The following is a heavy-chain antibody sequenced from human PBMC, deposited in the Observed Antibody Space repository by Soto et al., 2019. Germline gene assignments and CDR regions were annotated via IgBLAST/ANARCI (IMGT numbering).Heavy chain of an antibody. J-gene: IGHJ4*02. Sequence: ASVKVSCKASGYTFSDYYLHWLRQAPGQGLEWMGWISPKSGGTHYAPKFEGRVTLTTDTSISTAFMELSRLTSGDTAVYYCARGTRTQLWFPNVYWGQGTLVTVSS. CDR3: ARGTRTQLWFPNVY. V-gene: IGHV1-2*02. CDR2: ISPKSGGT. CDR1: GYTFSDYY. D-gene: IGHD5-18*01.